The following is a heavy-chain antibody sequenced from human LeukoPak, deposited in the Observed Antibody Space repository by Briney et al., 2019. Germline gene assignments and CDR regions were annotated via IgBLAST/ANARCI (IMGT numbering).Heavy chain of an antibody. Sequence: PSETLSLTCTVSGGSISSHYWSWIRQPPGKGLEWIGYIYYSGSTNYNPSLESRVTISVDTSKNQFSLKLSSVTAADTAVYYCARAAPPLGTYGAPWFDYWGQGTLVTVSS. V-gene: IGHV4-59*11. J-gene: IGHJ4*02. CDR1: GGSISSHY. CDR2: IYYSGST. D-gene: IGHD3-16*01. CDR3: ARAAPPLGTYGAPWFDY.